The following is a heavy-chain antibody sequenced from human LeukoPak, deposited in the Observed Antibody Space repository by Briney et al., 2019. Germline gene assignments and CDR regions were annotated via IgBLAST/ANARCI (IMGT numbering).Heavy chain of an antibody. V-gene: IGHV4-39*01. CDR1: GGSISSSSSY. D-gene: IGHD6-13*01. CDR2: FYYSGST. J-gene: IGHJ5*02. Sequence: SETLSLTCTVSGGSISSSSSYWGWIRQPPGKGLEWIGSFYYSGSTYYNPSLKSRVTISVDTSKNQFSLNLTSVTAADTAVYYCASLDSSTFGCFDPWGQGTLVTVSS. CDR3: ASLDSSTFGCFDP.